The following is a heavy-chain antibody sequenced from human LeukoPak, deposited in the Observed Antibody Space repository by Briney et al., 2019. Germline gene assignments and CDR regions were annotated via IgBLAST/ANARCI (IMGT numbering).Heavy chain of an antibody. CDR1: GGSISSSSYY. Sequence: SEALSLTCTVSGGSISSSSYYWGWIRQPPGKGLEWIGSIYYSGSTYYNPSLKSRVTISVDTSKKQFSLKLSSVTAADTAVYYCARDLSMMGAYYFDYWGQGTLVTVSS. CDR3: ARDLSMMGAYYFDY. CDR2: IYYSGST. D-gene: IGHD5/OR15-5a*01. V-gene: IGHV4-39*07. J-gene: IGHJ4*02.